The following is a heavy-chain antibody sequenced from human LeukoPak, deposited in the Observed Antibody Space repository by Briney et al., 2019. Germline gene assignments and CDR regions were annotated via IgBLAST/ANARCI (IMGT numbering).Heavy chain of an antibody. CDR3: AKDRGDEWLFDTFDY. Sequence: PGGSLRLSCAASGFTFSSYGMHWVRQAPGKGLEWVAFIRYDGSNKYYADSVKGRFTISRDNSKNTLYLQMNSLRAEDTAVYYCAKDRGDEWLFDTFDYWGQGTLVTVSS. D-gene: IGHD3-3*01. CDR1: GFTFSSYG. V-gene: IGHV3-30*02. CDR2: IRYDGSNK. J-gene: IGHJ4*02.